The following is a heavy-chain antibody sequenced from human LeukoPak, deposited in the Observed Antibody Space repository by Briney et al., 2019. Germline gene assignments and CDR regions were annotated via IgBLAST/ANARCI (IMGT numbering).Heavy chain of an antibody. CDR1: GFTFDDYA. D-gene: IGHD6-19*01. J-gene: IGHJ5*02. Sequence: PGGSLRLSCAASGFTFDDYAMHWVRQAPGKGLEWVSGISWNSGSIGYADSVKGRFTISRDNAKNSLYLQMNSLRAEDTALDYCAKAKYSSGWFDWFDPWGQGTLVTVSS. V-gene: IGHV3-9*01. CDR2: ISWNSGSI. CDR3: AKAKYSSGWFDWFDP.